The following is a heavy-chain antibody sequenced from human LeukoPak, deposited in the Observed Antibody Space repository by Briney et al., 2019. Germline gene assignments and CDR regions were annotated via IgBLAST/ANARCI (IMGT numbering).Heavy chain of an antibody. D-gene: IGHD6-13*01. V-gene: IGHV4-59*01. J-gene: IGHJ4*02. CDR3: ARVFRAAAVDY. CDR2: IYHNGRT. CDR1: GGSNSSYY. Sequence: SETLSLTCTVSGGSNSSYYWSWIRQPPGKGLDWIGFIYHNGRTDYNPSLKSRVTISADTSKNQFSLRLSSVTAADTAVYYCARVFRAAAVDYWGQGTLVTVSS.